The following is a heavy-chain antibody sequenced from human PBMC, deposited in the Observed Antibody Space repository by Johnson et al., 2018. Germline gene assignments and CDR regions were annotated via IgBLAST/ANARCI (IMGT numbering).Heavy chain of an antibody. V-gene: IGHV3-23*04. J-gene: IGHJ3*01. CDR1: ELTFSSHA. Sequence: VQLVESGGGLVQPGGSLRLSCAASELTFSSHAMTWVRQAPGKGLEWVSSISGSAGDTYYAESVKGRFTISRDNSKNPLYLQMNSLRAEDTAVDYCARDRAITDLPDAFDVWGRGTMVAVYS. D-gene: IGHD1-14*01. CDR2: ISGSAGDT. CDR3: ARDRAITDLPDAFDV.